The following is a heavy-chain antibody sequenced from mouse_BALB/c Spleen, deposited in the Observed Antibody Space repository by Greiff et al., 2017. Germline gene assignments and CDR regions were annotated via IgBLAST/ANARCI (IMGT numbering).Heavy chain of an antibody. D-gene: IGHD1-2*01. V-gene: IGHV2-3*01. CDR1: GFSLTSYG. Sequence: QVQLQQSGPGLVAPSQSLSITCTVSGFSLTSYGVSWVRQPPGKGLEWLGVIWGDGSTNYHSALISRLSISKDNSKSQVFFKMNSLQANDTAIYYCARRSTAYWYFDVWGAGTTVTVSS. CDR3: ARRSTAYWYFDV. J-gene: IGHJ1*01. CDR2: IWGDGST.